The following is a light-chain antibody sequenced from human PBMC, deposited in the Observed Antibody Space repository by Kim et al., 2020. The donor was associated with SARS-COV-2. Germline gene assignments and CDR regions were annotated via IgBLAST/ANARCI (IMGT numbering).Light chain of an antibody. CDR1: SSNIGSNT. V-gene: IGLV1-44*01. J-gene: IGLJ2*01. Sequence: QSVLTQPPSASGTPVQRVTISCSGSSSNIGSNTVNWYQQLPGTAPKLLIYSNNQRPSGVPDRFSGSKSGTSASLAISGLQSEDEADYYCAPWDDSLNGVVFGGGTQLTVL. CDR2: SNN. CDR3: APWDDSLNGVV.